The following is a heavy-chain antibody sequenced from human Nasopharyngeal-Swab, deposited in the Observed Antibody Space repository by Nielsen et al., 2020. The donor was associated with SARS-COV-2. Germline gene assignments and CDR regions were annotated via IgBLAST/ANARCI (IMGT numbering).Heavy chain of an antibody. D-gene: IGHD3-22*01. CDR3: ARDSYYDSSGYFDAFDI. CDR1: GFTGSSYA. J-gene: IGHJ3*02. V-gene: IGHV3-30*14. Sequence: GESLKISCVASGFTGSSYAMHWVRQAPGKGLEWVAVISYDGGIKYCADSVKGRFTISRDNSKNTLYLQMNSLRAEDTAVYYCARDSYYDSSGYFDAFDIWGQGTMVTVSS. CDR2: ISYDGGIK.